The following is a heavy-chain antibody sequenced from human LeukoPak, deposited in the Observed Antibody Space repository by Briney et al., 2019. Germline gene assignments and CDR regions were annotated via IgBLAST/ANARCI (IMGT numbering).Heavy chain of an antibody. Sequence: KSSETLSLTCTVSGGSINNYYWSWIRQPPGKGLEWFGYIYYSGSTDYTPSLKSRVTISVDTSKNQFSLKMSSVTAADTAVYYCARRGYSSSWYFDYWGQGTLVTVSS. CDR1: GGSINNYY. D-gene: IGHD6-13*01. CDR3: ARRGYSSSWYFDY. J-gene: IGHJ4*02. CDR2: IYYSGST. V-gene: IGHV4-59*01.